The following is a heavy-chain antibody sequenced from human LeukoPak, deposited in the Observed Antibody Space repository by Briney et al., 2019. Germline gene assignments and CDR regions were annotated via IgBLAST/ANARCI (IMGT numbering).Heavy chain of an antibody. D-gene: IGHD4-17*01. V-gene: IGHV1-69*01. J-gene: IGHJ6*02. Sequence: SVKVSCKASGGTFSSYAISWVRQAPGQGLEWMGGIIPIFGTANYAQKFQGRVTITADESTSTAYMELSSLRSEDTAVYYCASHPNYGDYAVNGMDVWGQGTTVTVSS. CDR1: GGTFSSYA. CDR3: ASHPNYGDYAVNGMDV. CDR2: IIPIFGTA.